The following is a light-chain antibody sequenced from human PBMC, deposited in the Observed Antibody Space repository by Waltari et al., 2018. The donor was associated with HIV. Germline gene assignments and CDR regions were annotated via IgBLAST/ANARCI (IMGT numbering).Light chain of an antibody. CDR1: RSNIGSNT. CDR2: SNK. Sequence: QSVLTQPPSASGTPGQRVTISCSGSRSNIGSNTLNWNQHLPGTAPKLLIYSNKQRPSGVPDRFSGSKSGTSASLAISGLQSEDEADYYCSAWDGSLDNYVFATGTKVTVL. J-gene: IGLJ1*01. CDR3: SAWDGSLDNYV. V-gene: IGLV1-44*01.